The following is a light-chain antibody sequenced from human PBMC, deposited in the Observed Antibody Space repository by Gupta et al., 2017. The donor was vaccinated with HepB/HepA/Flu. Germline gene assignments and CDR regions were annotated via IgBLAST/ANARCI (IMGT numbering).Light chain of an antibody. Sequence: QITQSPSSLSASVGDRVTITCRASQSISSYINWYQQKPGKAPKLLIYGASSLESGVPSRFSGSGSGTDFTLTISSLQPEDFATYYCQQYNSYPVTFGQGTKVEIK. J-gene: IGKJ1*01. CDR3: QQYNSYPVT. V-gene: IGKV1-39*01. CDR1: QSISSY. CDR2: GAS.